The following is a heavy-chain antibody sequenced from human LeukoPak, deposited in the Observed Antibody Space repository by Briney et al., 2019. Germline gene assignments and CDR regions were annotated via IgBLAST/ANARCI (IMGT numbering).Heavy chain of an antibody. CDR2: IWYGGSNK. D-gene: IGHD6-13*01. V-gene: IGHV3-33*01. J-gene: IGHJ6*04. CDR1: GFTFRSHG. CDR3: ARDRAAARMDV. Sequence: GGSLRLSCAAPGFTFRSHGMHWVRQAPGKGLEWVAIIWYGGSNKYYADSVKGRFTISRDNSKNTLYLQMNSLRAEDTAVYYCARDRAAARMDVWGKGTTVTVSS.